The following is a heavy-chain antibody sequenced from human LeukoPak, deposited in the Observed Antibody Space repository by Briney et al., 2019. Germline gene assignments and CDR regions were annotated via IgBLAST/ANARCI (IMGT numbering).Heavy chain of an antibody. J-gene: IGHJ4*02. Sequence: ASVKVSCKASGNTFIRYWIPWVRQAPGQGLEWMGAINPRGDATIGAQKFQGRVTTTRDTSTSTVYIELSSLRSEDTAVYYCAREGQQLKHFDYWGQGTLVTVSS. D-gene: IGHD1-1*01. CDR2: INPRGDAT. CDR1: GNTFIRYW. CDR3: AREGQQLKHFDY. V-gene: IGHV1-46*01.